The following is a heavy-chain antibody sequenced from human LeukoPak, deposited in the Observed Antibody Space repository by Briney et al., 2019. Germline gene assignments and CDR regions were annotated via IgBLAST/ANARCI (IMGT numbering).Heavy chain of an antibody. CDR3: AKDDYDILTGYSFDY. V-gene: IGHV3-30*02. Sequence: GGSLRLSCAASGFTFSSYSMNWVRQAPGKGLEWVSFIRYDGSNKYYADSVKGRFTISRDNSKNTLYLQMNSLRAEDTAVYYCAKDDYDILTGYSFDYWGQGTLVTVSS. CDR2: IRYDGSNK. J-gene: IGHJ4*02. CDR1: GFTFSSYS. D-gene: IGHD3-9*01.